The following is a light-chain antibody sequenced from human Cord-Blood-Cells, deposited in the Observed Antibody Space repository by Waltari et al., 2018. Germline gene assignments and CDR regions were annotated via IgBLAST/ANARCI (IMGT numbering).Light chain of an antibody. V-gene: IGLV9-49*01. J-gene: IGLJ3*02. Sequence: QPVLPPPPSASASLGASVTLTCTLSTGYSNYKVDWYQQSPGKGPRFVMRVGTGGSVGSKGDGIPDRFSVLGSGMNRYLTIKNIQEEDESDYHCGAAHGSGSNFVWVFGGGTKLTVL. CDR1: TGYSNYK. CDR3: GAAHGSGSNFVWV. CDR2: VGTGGSVG.